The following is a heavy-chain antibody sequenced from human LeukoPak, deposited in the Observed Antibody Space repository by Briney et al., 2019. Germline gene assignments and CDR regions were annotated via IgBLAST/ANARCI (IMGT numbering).Heavy chain of an antibody. CDR2: INHSGST. D-gene: IGHD6-6*01. CDR1: GGSFSGYY. V-gene: IGHV4-34*01. J-gene: IGHJ6*03. Sequence: SETLSLTCAVYGGSFSGYYWSWIRQPPGKGPEWIGEINHSGSTNYNPSLKSRVTISVDTSKNQFSLKLSSVTAADTAVYYCAREVRSSFYYYYYMDVWGKGTTVTVSS. CDR3: AREVRSSFYYYYYMDV.